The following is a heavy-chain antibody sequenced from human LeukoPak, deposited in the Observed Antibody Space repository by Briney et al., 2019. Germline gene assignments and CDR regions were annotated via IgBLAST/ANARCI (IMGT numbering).Heavy chain of an antibody. CDR3: ARGKVGNNYFDY. Sequence: GGSLRLSCAASGFTFSSYAMHWVRQAPGRGLEWVAIISYDRNNKYYADSVKGRFTISRENSKNTLYLQMNSLRAEDTAVYYCARGKVGNNYFDYWGQGTLVTVSS. J-gene: IGHJ4*02. V-gene: IGHV3-30*04. CDR2: ISYDRNNK. D-gene: IGHD2-2*01. CDR1: GFTFSSYA.